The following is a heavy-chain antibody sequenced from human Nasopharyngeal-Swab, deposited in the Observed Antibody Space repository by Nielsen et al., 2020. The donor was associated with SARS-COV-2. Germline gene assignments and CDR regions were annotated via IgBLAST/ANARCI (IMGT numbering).Heavy chain of an antibody. D-gene: IGHD6-13*01. CDR3: ARARRGIAGTYFDY. CDR2: ISYDGSNK. V-gene: IGHV3-30-3*01. Sequence: VRQAPEKGLEWVAVISYDGSNKYYADSVKGRFTISRDNSKNTLYLQMNSLRAEDTAVYYCARARRGIAGTYFDYWGQGTLVTVSS. J-gene: IGHJ4*02.